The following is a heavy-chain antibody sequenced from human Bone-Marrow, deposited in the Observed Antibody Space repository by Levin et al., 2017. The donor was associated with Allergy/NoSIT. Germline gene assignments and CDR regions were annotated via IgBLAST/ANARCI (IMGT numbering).Heavy chain of an antibody. CDR2: ISRDASTT. Sequence: GESLKISCAASGFTFNDYTMHWVRQAPQRGLEWVSLISRDASTTYYADSVRGRFTISRDNSKNALYLQMNSLTTEDTALYYCAKDLSPRIAVTGNIEYWGQGTLVTVSS. J-gene: IGHJ4*02. CDR3: AKDLSPRIAVTGNIEY. CDR1: GFTFNDYT. V-gene: IGHV3-43*01. D-gene: IGHD6-19*01.